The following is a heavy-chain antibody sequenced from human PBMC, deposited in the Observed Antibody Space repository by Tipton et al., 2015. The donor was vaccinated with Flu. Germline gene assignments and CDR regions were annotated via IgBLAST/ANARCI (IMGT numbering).Heavy chain of an antibody. J-gene: IGHJ4*02. V-gene: IGHV4-59*08. D-gene: IGHD4-17*01. CDR2: IYYSGST. CDR3: ARRKTVTTRLTYFDY. CDR1: GGSITSYY. Sequence: LRLSCTVSGGSITSYYWSWIRQPPGKGLGWIGNIYYSGSTNYNPSLKSRVTISVDTSKNQFSLKLSSVTAAATAVYYCARRKTVTTRLTYFDYWGQGTLVTVSS.